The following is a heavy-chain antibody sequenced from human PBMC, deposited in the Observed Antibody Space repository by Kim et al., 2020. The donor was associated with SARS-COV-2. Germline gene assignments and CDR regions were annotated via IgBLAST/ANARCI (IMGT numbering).Heavy chain of an antibody. J-gene: IGHJ6*02. CDR3: ARAVTMVRGVIIRELYYYCGMDV. CDR2: TYYRSKWYN. D-gene: IGHD3-10*01. V-gene: IGHV6-1*01. CDR1: GDSVSSNSAA. Sequence: SQTLSLTCAISGDSVSSNSAAWNWIRQSPSRGLEWLGRTYYRSKWYNDYAVSVKSRITINPDTSKNQFSLQLNSVTPEDTAVYYCARAVTMVRGVIIRELYYYCGMDVWGQGTTVTVSS.